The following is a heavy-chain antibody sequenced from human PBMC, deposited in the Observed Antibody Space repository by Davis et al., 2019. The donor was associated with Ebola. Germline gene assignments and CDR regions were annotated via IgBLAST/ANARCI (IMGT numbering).Heavy chain of an antibody. CDR2: IYPGDSDT. D-gene: IGHD6-25*01. CDR3: ARREREGYYYMDV. CDR1: GYSFTSYW. V-gene: IGHV5-51*01. J-gene: IGHJ6*03. Sequence: GESLKISCQGSGYSFTSYWIGWVRQMPGKGLEWMGIIYPGDSDTRYSPSFQGQVTISADKSISTAYLQWSSLKASDTAMYYCARREREGYYYMDVWGKGTTVTVSS.